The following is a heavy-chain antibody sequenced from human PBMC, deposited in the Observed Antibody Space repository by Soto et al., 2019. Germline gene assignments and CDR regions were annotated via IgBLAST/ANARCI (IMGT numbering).Heavy chain of an antibody. Sequence: TLSLTCTVSGGSISSGGYYWTWIRQHPGKGLEWIGYIYYSGSTYYNPSLKSRVTISVDTSKNQFSLKLSSVTAADTAVYYCARHNYGSGSTYFDYWGQGTLVTVSS. CDR2: IYYSGST. CDR1: GGSISSGGYY. CDR3: ARHNYGSGSTYFDY. J-gene: IGHJ4*02. D-gene: IGHD3-10*01. V-gene: IGHV4-31*03.